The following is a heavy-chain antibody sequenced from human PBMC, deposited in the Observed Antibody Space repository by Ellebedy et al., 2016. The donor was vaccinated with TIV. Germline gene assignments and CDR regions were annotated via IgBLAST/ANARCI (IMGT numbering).Heavy chain of an antibody. CDR1: GFSLSTSGVG. J-gene: IGHJ4*02. CDR3: AHRPGSQRYCSGGNCLYYFNS. CDR2: IFWDDDK. V-gene: IGHV2-5*02. D-gene: IGHD2-15*01. Sequence: SGPTLVKPTQTLTLTCTFSGFSLSTSGVGVGWIRQPPGKPLEWLALIFWDDDKRYNPSLKNRLTITKDPSENQVVLTMTNMDSVDTATYYCAHRPGSQRYCSGGNCLYYFNSWGPGTLVTVSS.